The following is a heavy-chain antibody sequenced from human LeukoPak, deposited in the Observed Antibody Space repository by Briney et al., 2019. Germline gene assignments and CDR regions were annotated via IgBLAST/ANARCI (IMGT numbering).Heavy chain of an antibody. CDR2: IRYDGKTE. D-gene: IGHD2-21*02. CDR1: GFTFSNYV. CDR3: VRDGMVTEPINY. V-gene: IGHV3-30*02. J-gene: IGHJ4*02. Sequence: GGSLRLSCVVSGFTFSNYVMHWVRQAPGKGLEWVAFIRYDGKTEHYADSVKGRLTVSRDTSKNTLYLQMNSLRVEDTAVYYCVRDGMVTEPINYWGQGTLVTVSS.